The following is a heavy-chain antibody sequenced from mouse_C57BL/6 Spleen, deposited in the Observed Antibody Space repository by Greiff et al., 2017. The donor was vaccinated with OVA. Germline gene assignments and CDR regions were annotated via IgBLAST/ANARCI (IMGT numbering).Heavy chain of an antibody. CDR1: GYTFTDHT. D-gene: IGHD1-1*01. V-gene: IGHV1-78*01. J-gene: IGHJ1*03. Sequence: VQLQQSAAELVKPGASVKISCKVSGYTFTDHTIHWMKQRPEQGLEWIGYIYPRDGSTKYNEKFTGKATLTADKSSSTAYMQLHSLTSEDSAVYICARKRVVDWYFDVWGKGTTVTVSA. CDR3: ARKRVVDWYFDV. CDR2: IYPRDGST.